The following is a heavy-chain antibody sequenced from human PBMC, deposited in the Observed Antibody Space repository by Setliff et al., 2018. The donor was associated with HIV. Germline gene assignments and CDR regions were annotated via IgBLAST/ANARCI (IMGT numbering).Heavy chain of an antibody. J-gene: IGHJ3*02. Sequence: ASETLSLTCTVSGGSISSYYWTWLRQFPGKGLEWIGFIFYTGSTTYNPSLNSRVTISVDTSKNQFSLKLSSVTAADTAVYYCARVLNPSDAFDIWGQGTMVTVSS. V-gene: IGHV4-59*08. CDR2: IFYTGST. CDR3: ARVLNPSDAFDI. CDR1: GGSISSYY.